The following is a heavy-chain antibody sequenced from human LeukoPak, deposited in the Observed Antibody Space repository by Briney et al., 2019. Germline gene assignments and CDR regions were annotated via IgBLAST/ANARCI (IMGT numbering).Heavy chain of an antibody. V-gene: IGHV5-51*01. CDR2: IYPGGSDT. CDR3: ATYAGSSSKYFQD. D-gene: IGHD3-10*01. CDR1: GYSFTNYW. Sequence: GASLKISCKASGYSFTNYWIGWVRQMPGKGLEWMGIIYPGGSDTRYSPSFQGQVTISADKSISTAYLQRSSLQASDTAMYYCATYAGSSSKYFQDWGQGTLVTVSS. J-gene: IGHJ1*01.